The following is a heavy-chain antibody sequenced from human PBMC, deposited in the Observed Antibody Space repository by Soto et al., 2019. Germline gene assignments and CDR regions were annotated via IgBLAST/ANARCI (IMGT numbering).Heavy chain of an antibody. CDR2: IIPIFGTA. V-gene: IGHV1-69*13. J-gene: IGHJ4*02. D-gene: IGHD3-22*01. Sequence: ASVKISCKAAGGTFSSYAISWGRQAPGQGLEWMGGIIPIFGTANYAQKFQGRVTITADESTSTAYMELSSLRSEDTAVYYCARIGSVPAVYDSSGYRDYWGQGTLVTVSS. CDR3: ARIGSVPAVYDSSGYRDY. CDR1: GGTFSSYA.